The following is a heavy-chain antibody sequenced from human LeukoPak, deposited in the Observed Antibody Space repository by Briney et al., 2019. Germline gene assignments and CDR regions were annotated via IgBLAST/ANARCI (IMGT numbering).Heavy chain of an antibody. J-gene: IGHJ6*04. CDR2: INHSGST. CDR3: ARGRAVAGRNYYGMDV. Sequence: TSETLSLTCAVYGGSFSGYYWSWIRQPPGKGLEWIGEINHSGSTNYNPSLKSRVTISVDTSKNQFSLKLSSVTAADTAVYYCARGRAVAGRNYYGMDVWGKGTTVTVSS. CDR1: GGSFSGYY. D-gene: IGHD6-19*01. V-gene: IGHV4-34*01.